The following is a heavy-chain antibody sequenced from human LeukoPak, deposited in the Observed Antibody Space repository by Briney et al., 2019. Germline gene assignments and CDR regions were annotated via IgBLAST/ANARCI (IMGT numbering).Heavy chain of an antibody. J-gene: IGHJ3*02. V-gene: IGHV1-69*05. CDR2: IIPIFGTA. CDR3: ARSHVGGGNSEAFDI. D-gene: IGHD4-23*01. CDR1: GYTFTSYD. Sequence: SVKVSCKASGYTFTSYDINWVRQAPGQGLEWMGGIIPIFGTANYAQKFQGRVTITTDESTSTAYMELSSLRSEDTAVYYCARSHVGGGNSEAFDIWGQGTMVTVSS.